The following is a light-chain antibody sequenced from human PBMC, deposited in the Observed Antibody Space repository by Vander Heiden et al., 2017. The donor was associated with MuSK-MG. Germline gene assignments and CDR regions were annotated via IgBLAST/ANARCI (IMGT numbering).Light chain of an antibody. CDR3: QQDYSLLT. Sequence: DIQMTQSPSSLSASVGDRVTITCQASQDINNYLNWYQQKPGKAPKLLIYDASNLETGVPSRFSGRGSGTDFTFTISSLQPQDIATYYCQQDYSLLTFGGGTKVEIK. CDR1: QDINNY. V-gene: IGKV1-33*01. J-gene: IGKJ4*01. CDR2: DAS.